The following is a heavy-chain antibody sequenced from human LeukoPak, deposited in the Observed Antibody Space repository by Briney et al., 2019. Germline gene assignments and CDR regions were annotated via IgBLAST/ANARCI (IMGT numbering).Heavy chain of an antibody. Sequence: GGSLRLSCAASGFTFSSYAMSWVRQAPGKGLEWVSAISGSGGSTYYADSVKGRFTISRDNAKNSLYLQMNSLRAEDTAVYYCARAKSGPPDYWGQGTLVTVSS. CDR2: ISGSGGST. CDR3: ARAKSGPPDY. D-gene: IGHD2-15*01. J-gene: IGHJ4*02. V-gene: IGHV3-23*01. CDR1: GFTFSSYA.